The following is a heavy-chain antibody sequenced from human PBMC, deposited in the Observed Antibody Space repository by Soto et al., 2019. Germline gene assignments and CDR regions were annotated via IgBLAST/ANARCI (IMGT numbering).Heavy chain of an antibody. Sequence: SETLSLTCTVSGGSISSYYWSWIRQPPGKGLEWIGYIYYSGSTNYNPSLKSRVTISVDTSKNQFSLKLSSVTAADTAVYYCARTYSSSWRGWFDPWGQGTLGTVSS. J-gene: IGHJ5*02. V-gene: IGHV4-59*01. CDR3: ARTYSSSWRGWFDP. CDR1: GGSISSYY. D-gene: IGHD6-6*01. CDR2: IYYSGST.